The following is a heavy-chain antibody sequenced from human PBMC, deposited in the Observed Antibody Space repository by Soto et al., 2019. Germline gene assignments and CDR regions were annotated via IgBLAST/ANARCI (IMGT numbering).Heavy chain of an antibody. J-gene: IGHJ4*02. CDR3: ARHSNRPYGLYYFDY. Sequence: SETLSLTCTVSGGSVSSYYWGWIRQSPGKGLEWIGYIYYSGSTKYKPSLKSRVTISVDTSKNQFSLKVSSATAADTAVYYCARHSNRPYGLYYFDYWGLGALVTVSS. D-gene: IGHD4-17*01. V-gene: IGHV4-59*08. CDR2: IYYSGST. CDR1: GGSVSSYY.